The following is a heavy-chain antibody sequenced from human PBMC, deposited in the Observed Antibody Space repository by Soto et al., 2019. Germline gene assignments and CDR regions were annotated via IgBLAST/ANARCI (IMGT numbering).Heavy chain of an antibody. V-gene: IGHV3-33*01. D-gene: IGHD5-12*01. CDR2: IWYDGSNK. CDR1: GFTFSSYG. CDR3: AREECRDGYTDY. J-gene: IGHJ4*02. Sequence: GGSLRLSCAASGFTFSSYGMHWVRQAPGKGLEWVAVIWYDGSNKYYADSVKGRFTISRDNSKNTLYLQMNSLRAEDTAVYYSAREECRDGYTDYWGQGTLVTVSS.